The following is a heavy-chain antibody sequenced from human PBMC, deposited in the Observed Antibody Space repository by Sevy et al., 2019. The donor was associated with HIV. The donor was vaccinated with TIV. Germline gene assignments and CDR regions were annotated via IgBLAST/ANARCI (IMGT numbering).Heavy chain of an antibody. CDR1: GYTLTSHY. V-gene: IGHV1-46*01. J-gene: IGHJ6*03. CDR2: SNPSGGYT. CDR3: ASLAAASGLDYMDV. Sequence: ASVKVSCKASGYTLTSHYMHWVRQAPGQGLEWMGISNPSGGYTRYAHKFQGRVIMTRDTSTSTAYMELSSLRSDDTAVYYCASLAAASGLDYMDVWGKGTTVTVSS. D-gene: IGHD6-13*01.